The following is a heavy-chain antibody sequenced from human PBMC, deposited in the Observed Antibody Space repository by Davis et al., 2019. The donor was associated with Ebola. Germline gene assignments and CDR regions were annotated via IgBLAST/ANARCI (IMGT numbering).Heavy chain of an antibody. V-gene: IGHV1-69*06. CDR2: IIPIFGTA. CDR1: GGTFSSYA. CDR3: TRKRWVYGGNDPFDY. J-gene: IGHJ4*02. Sequence: SVKVSCKASGGTFSSYAISWVRQAPGQGLEWMGGIIPIFGTANYAQKFQGRVTITADKSTSTAYMELSSLRSEDTAVYYCTRKRWVYGGNDPFDYWGQGTLVTVSS. D-gene: IGHD4-23*01.